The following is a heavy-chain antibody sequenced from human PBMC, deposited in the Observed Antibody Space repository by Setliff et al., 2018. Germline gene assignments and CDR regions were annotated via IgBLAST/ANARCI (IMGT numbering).Heavy chain of an antibody. J-gene: IGHJ6*03. CDR2: IDWDDDK. V-gene: IGHV2-70*11. CDR1: GFSISTSGMC. D-gene: IGHD1-26*01. CDR3: ARTVRSGSYHYYYMDV. Sequence: SGPTLVNPTQTLTLTCTSSGFSISTSGMCVSWIRQSPGKALEWLARIDWDDDKYYSTSLKTRLTISKDTSKNQVVLTMTNMDSVDTATYYCARTVRSGSYHYYYMDVWGKGTTVT.